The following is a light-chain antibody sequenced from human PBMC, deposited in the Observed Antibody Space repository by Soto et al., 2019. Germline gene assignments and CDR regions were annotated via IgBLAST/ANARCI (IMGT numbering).Light chain of an antibody. CDR1: SSDVGGYNF. CDR3: SSYTTSSTVV. V-gene: IGLV2-14*03. J-gene: IGLJ1*01. Sequence: QSVLTQPASVFGSPGQSITISCTGTSSDVGGYNFVSWYQQHPGKAPKLTIYEVSNRPSGVSNRFSGSKSGNTASLTISGLQPEDEADYYCSSYTTSSTVVFGTGTRSPS. CDR2: EVS.